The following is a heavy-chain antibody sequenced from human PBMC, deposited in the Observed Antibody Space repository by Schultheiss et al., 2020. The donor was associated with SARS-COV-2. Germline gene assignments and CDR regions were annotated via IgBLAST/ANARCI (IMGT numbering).Heavy chain of an antibody. D-gene: IGHD6-6*01. CDR3: ANGNIAARPVPVDF. CDR1: GFTFSSYA. V-gene: IGHV3-23*01. CDR2: INSDGSST. Sequence: GGSLRLSCAASGFTFSSYAMSWVRQAPGKGLEWVSRINSDGSSTSYADSVKGRFTISRDNFKNTLYMQMNSLRAEDTAVYYCANGNIAARPVPVDFWGQGTLVTVSS. J-gene: IGHJ4*02.